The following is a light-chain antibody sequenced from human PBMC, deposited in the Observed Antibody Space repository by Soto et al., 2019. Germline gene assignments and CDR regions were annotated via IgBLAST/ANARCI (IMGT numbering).Light chain of an antibody. V-gene: IGKV3-11*01. J-gene: IGKJ2*01. CDR2: DAS. Sequence: EIVLTQSPATLSLSPGERATLSCRASQSVSSYLAWYQQKPGQAPRLLIYDASNRATGIPARFSGSGSGTGFTLIISSLEPEDVAVYYCQQRSNWLYTFGQGTKLEIK. CDR1: QSVSSY. CDR3: QQRSNWLYT.